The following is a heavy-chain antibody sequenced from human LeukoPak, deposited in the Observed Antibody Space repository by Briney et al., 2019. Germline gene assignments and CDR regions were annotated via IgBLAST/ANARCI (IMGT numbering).Heavy chain of an antibody. Sequence: SETLSLTCTVSGGCITNYFWSWLRQPPGRGVEWIGYIYYIVSTTYNPSLKNRVTISVHTSKTHFSLTLSSATAADTAVYYCARDGLGITGTGLDYWGQGVLVTVSS. V-gene: IGHV4-59*01. CDR1: GGCITNYF. J-gene: IGHJ4*02. CDR3: ARDGLGITGTGLDY. CDR2: IYYIVST. D-gene: IGHD1-7*01.